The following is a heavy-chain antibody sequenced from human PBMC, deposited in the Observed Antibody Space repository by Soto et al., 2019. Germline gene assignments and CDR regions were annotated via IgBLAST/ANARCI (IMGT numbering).Heavy chain of an antibody. CDR3: TRSPGYDFWSGRIYYMDV. CDR1: GFTFGDYA. J-gene: IGHJ6*03. Sequence: GGSLRLSCTASGFTFGDYAMSWFRQAPGKGLEWVGFIRSKAYGGTTEYAASVKGRFTISRDDSKSIAYLQMNSLKTEDTAVYYCTRSPGYDFWSGRIYYMDVWSKGTTVTVSS. V-gene: IGHV3-49*03. CDR2: IRSKAYGGTT. D-gene: IGHD3-3*01.